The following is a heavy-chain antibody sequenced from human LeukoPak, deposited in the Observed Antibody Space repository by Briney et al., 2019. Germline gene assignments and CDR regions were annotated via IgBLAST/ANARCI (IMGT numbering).Heavy chain of an antibody. Sequence: GASVKVSCKASGYTFTSYDINWVRQATGAGLEWTVWMNPNSGNTGYAQKFQGRVTMTRNTSISTAYMELSSLRSEDTAVYYCARGSTGGRYYYYIDVWGKGTTVTVSS. V-gene: IGHV1-8*01. CDR1: GYTFTSYD. CDR3: ARGSTGGRYYYYIDV. J-gene: IGHJ6*03. D-gene: IGHD2-8*02. CDR2: MNPNSGNT.